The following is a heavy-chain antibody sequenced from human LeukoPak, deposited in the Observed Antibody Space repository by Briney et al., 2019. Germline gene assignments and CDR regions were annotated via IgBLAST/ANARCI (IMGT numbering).Heavy chain of an antibody. J-gene: IGHJ4*02. Sequence: GGSLRLSCAASGFTFSSYAMSWVRQAPGKGLEWVSAISGSGGSTYYADSVKGRFTISRDNSKNTLYLQMNSLRAEDTAVYYCAKDNGARYGSGSYHDYWGQGTLVTVSS. CDR3: AKDNGARYGSGSYHDY. CDR1: GFTFSSYA. CDR2: ISGSGGST. D-gene: IGHD3-10*01. V-gene: IGHV3-23*01.